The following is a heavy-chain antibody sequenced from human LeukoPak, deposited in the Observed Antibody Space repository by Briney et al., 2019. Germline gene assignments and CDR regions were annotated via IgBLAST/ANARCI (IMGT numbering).Heavy chain of an antibody. CDR3: AREPGIVGATIPPYYFDY. J-gene: IGHJ4*02. V-gene: IGHV3-21*01. Sequence: GGSLRLSCAASGFTFSSYSMNWVRQAPGKGLEWVSSISSSSSYIYYADSVKGRFTISRDNAKNSLYLQMNSLRAEDTAVYYCAREPGIVGATIPPYYFDYWGQGTLVTVSS. D-gene: IGHD1-26*01. CDR1: GFTFSSYS. CDR2: ISSSSSYI.